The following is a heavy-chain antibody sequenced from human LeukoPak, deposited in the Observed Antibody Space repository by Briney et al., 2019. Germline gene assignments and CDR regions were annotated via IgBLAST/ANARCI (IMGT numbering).Heavy chain of an antibody. CDR1: GFTFSSYG. CDR3: ARESENTAMGWFDP. J-gene: IGHJ5*02. V-gene: IGHV3-33*01. Sequence: GGSLRLSCAASGFTFSSYGMHWVRQAPGKGLEWVAVIWYDGSNKYYADSVKGRFTTSRDNSKNTLYLQMNSLRAEDTAVYYCARESENTAMGWFDPWGQGTLVTVSS. D-gene: IGHD5-18*01. CDR2: IWYDGSNK.